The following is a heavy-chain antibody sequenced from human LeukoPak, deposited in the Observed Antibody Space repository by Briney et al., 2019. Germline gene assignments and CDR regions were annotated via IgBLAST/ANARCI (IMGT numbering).Heavy chain of an antibody. CDR1: GGSFSGYY. Sequence: PSETLSLTCAVYGGSFSGYYWSWIRQPPGKGLEWIGEINHSGSTNYNPSLKSRVTISVDTSKNQFSLKLSSVTAADTAVYYCARILYDYVWGSYRPPQYYFDYWGQGTLVTVSS. CDR2: INHSGST. CDR3: ARILYDYVWGSYRPPQYYFDY. J-gene: IGHJ4*02. V-gene: IGHV4-34*01. D-gene: IGHD3-16*02.